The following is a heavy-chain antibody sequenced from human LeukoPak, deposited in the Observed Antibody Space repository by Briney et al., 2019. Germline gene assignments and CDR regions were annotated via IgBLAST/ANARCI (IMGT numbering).Heavy chain of an antibody. CDR3: ARDEDGYNYY. CDR2: ISWNSGSI. CDR1: GFTFDDYA. J-gene: IGHJ4*02. V-gene: IGHV3-9*01. D-gene: IGHD5-24*01. Sequence: GGSLRLSCAASGFTFDDYAMHWVRQAPGKGLEWVSGISWNSGSIGYADSVKGRFTISRDNAKNSLYLQMNSLRAEDTAVYYCARDEDGYNYYWGQGTLVTVSS.